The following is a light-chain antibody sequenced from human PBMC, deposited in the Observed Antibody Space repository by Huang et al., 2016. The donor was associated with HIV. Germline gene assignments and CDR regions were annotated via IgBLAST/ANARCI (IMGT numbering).Light chain of an antibody. CDR3: QKYDSAPYT. CDR1: QGVSTY. Sequence: DVQMTQSPSSLSTSVGDRVTITCRASQGVSTYLAWYHQKPGKAPKLLIYAASTLQSGGPFRFSGSGSGTDFTLTISSLQPEDVATYFCQKYDSAPYTFGQGTKVDIK. CDR2: AAS. J-gene: IGKJ2*01. V-gene: IGKV1-27*01.